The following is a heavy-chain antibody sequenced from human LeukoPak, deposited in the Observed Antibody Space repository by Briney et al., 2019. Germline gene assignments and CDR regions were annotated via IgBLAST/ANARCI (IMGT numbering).Heavy chain of an antibody. CDR3: SKPISGGLAVTADWFHP. V-gene: IGHV3-23*01. CDR2: INANSGTT. Sequence: GGSLRLSCTASGFAFSVYAMSWLRQPPGKGLEWVSTINANSGTTSYAASVRGRFTISRDNSKNTLYLQLNTLRADDTATYYCSKPISGGLAVTADWFHPGGEGTLVVVSS. D-gene: IGHD6-19*01. CDR1: GFAFSVYA. J-gene: IGHJ5*01.